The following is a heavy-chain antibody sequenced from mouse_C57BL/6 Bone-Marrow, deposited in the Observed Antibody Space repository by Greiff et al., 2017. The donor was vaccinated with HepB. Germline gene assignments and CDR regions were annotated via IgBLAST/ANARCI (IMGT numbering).Heavy chain of an antibody. CDR3: ARDRYYYGSSYWYFDV. D-gene: IGHD1-1*01. V-gene: IGHV5-4*01. J-gene: IGHJ1*03. CDR1: GFTFSSYA. CDR2: ISDGGSYT. Sequence: VQLKESGGGLVKPGGSLKLSCAASGFTFSSYAMSWVRQTPEKRLEWVATISDGGSYTYYPDNVKGRFTISRDNAKNNLYLQMSHLKSEDTAMYYCARDRYYYGSSYWYFDVWGTGTTVTVSS.